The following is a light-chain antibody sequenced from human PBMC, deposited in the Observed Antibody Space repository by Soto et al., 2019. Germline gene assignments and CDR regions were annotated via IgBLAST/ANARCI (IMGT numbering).Light chain of an antibody. CDR1: SSNIGSNT. CDR3: PARDDSLNGPYGV. V-gene: IGLV1-44*01. Sequence: QSVLTQPPSASGTPGQRVTISCSGSSSNIGSNTLNWYQQLPGTAPTLLLYSNNPRHSGVPDRFSGSKSGTSASLAISGLQSEDEADYYGPARDDSLNGPYGVFVVGTPLPVL. CDR2: SNN. J-gene: IGLJ2*01.